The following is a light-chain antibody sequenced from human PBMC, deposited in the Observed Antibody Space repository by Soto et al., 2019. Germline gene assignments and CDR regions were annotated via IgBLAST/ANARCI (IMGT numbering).Light chain of an antibody. CDR3: QQRGTWPWLT. V-gene: IGKV3-11*01. Sequence: EIVLKQSPGTLSLSPGERATLSCRASQSVNNYLAWYQQKPGQAPRLLIYDASNRATGIPPRFSGSGSGTDFTLTISSLAPDDSAVYYCQQRGTWPWLTFGGGTRVEI. CDR1: QSVNNY. J-gene: IGKJ4*01. CDR2: DAS.